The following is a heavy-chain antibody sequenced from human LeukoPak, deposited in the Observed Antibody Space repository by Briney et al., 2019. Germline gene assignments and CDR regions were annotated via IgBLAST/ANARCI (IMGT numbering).Heavy chain of an antibody. D-gene: IGHD3-10*01. Sequence: PGGSLRLSCAASGITVSSNYMSWVRQAPGKGLEWVSVIYSGGSTYYADSVKGRFTISRDNSKNTLYLQMNSLRAEDTAVYYCARDRAHYYYYGMDVWGQGTTVTVSS. CDR3: ARDRAHYYYYGMDV. CDR1: GITVSSNY. V-gene: IGHV3-66*01. J-gene: IGHJ6*02. CDR2: IYSGGST.